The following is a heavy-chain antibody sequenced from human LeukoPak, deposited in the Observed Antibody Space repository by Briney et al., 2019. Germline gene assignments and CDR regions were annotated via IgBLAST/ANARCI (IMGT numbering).Heavy chain of an antibody. CDR1: GGSFSGYY. D-gene: IGHD1-14*01. Sequence: PSETLSLTCAVYGGSFSGYYWSWIHQPPGKGLEWIGEINHSGSTNYNPSLKSRVTISVDTSKNQFSLKLSSVTAADTAVYYCARGRGVPKRNHNTGRWFDPWGQGTLVTVSS. V-gene: IGHV4-34*01. CDR2: INHSGST. J-gene: IGHJ5*02. CDR3: ARGRGVPKRNHNTGRWFDP.